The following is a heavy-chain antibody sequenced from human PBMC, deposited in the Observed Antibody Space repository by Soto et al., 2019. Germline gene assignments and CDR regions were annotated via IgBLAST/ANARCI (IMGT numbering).Heavy chain of an antibody. CDR1: WFTFSSYS. CDR2: ISSSSSYI. CDR3: ARDRPDVVVVATTRSAY. V-gene: IGHV3-21*01. J-gene: IGHJ4*02. Sequence: PGGSLRLSCAASWFTFSSYSMNWVRQAPGKGLEWVSSISSSSSYIYYADSVKGRFTISRDNAKNSLYLQMNSLRAEDTAVYYCARDRPDVVVVATTRSAYWGQGTLVTVSS. D-gene: IGHD2-15*01.